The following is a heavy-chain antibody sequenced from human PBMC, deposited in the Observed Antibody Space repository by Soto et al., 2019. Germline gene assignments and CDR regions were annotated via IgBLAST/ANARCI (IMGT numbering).Heavy chain of an antibody. CDR2: IWYDGSNK. D-gene: IGHD3-10*01. CDR1: GFTFSSYG. V-gene: IGHV3-33*01. J-gene: IGHJ4*02. Sequence: QVQLVESGGGVVQPGRSLRLSCAASGFTFSSYGMHWVRQAPGKGLEWVAVIWYDGSNKYYADSVKGRFTISRENSKNTLYLQMNSLRAEDTAVYYCARGFDGWGLYFDYWGQGTLVTVSS. CDR3: ARGFDGWGLYFDY.